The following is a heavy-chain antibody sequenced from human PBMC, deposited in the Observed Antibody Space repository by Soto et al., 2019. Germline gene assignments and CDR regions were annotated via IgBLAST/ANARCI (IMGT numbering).Heavy chain of an antibody. J-gene: IGHJ6*02. D-gene: IGHD2-15*01. Sequence: SLRLSCAASGFAFSNYGMHWVRQTPGKGLEWLAVISYDGKKTFFADSVKGRFTISRDNSKNTLNLQMNSLRAEDTAVYYCAKDKLDCSGGDCPLYYYYGMDVWGQGTTVTVSS. V-gene: IGHV3-30*18. CDR3: AKDKLDCSGGDCPLYYYYGMDV. CDR2: ISYDGKKT. CDR1: GFAFSNYG.